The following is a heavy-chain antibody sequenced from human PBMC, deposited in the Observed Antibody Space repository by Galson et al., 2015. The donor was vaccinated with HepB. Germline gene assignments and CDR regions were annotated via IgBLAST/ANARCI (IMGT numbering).Heavy chain of an antibody. Sequence: SLRLSCAASGFTFSNYWMHWVRHVPGEGLEWVSRTNGDGTNTNYADSVKGRFTISRDNAKNTVYLQMNSLKAADTAVYYCARAACGGDCYGDYMDVWGNGTSVTVSS. CDR3: ARAACGGDCYGDYMDV. D-gene: IGHD2-21*01. CDR1: GFTFSNYW. V-gene: IGHV3-74*01. J-gene: IGHJ6*03. CDR2: TNGDGTNT.